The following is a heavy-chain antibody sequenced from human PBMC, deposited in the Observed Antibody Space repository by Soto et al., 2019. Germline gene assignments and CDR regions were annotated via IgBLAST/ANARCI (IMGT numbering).Heavy chain of an antibody. J-gene: IGHJ3*02. CDR1: GFTFSSYG. Sequence: QVQLVESGGGVVQPGRSLRLSCAASGFTFSSYGMHWVRQAPGKGLEWVAIMSYDGRNKNYADSVKGRFTISRDNSKNTMYLQMNSLRAEDTAVYFCAKDLFYGNYAGDAFDIWGQGTMVTVSS. D-gene: IGHD4-17*01. V-gene: IGHV3-30*18. CDR3: AKDLFYGNYAGDAFDI. CDR2: MSYDGRNK.